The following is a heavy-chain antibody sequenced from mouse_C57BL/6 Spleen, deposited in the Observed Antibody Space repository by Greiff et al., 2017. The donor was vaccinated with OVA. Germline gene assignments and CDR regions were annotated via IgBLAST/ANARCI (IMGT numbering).Heavy chain of an antibody. V-gene: IGHV3-1*01. CDR2: ISYSGST. Sequence: EVQLVESGPGMVKPSQSLSLTCTVTGYSITSGYDWHWIRHFPGNKLEWMGYISYSGSTNYNPSLKSRISITHDTSKNHFFLKLNSVTTEDTATYYCARAYGSSWNYYAMDYWGQGTSVTVSS. J-gene: IGHJ4*01. D-gene: IGHD1-1*01. CDR1: GYSITSGYD. CDR3: ARAYGSSWNYYAMDY.